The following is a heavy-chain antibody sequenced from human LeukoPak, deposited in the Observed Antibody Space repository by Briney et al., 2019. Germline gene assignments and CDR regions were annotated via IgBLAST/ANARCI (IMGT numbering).Heavy chain of an antibody. CDR2: INSDGRST. Sequence: HTGGSLRLSCAASGFTFSSYAMSWVRQAAGKGLGWVSAINSDGRSTRYADSVKGRFTISRDNAKNTLYLQMNSLRAEDTAVYYCARGGVRVYSGSYRWDYWGQGTLVTVSS. CDR1: GFTFSSYA. CDR3: ARGGVRVYSGSYRWDY. D-gene: IGHD1-26*01. J-gene: IGHJ4*02. V-gene: IGHV3-74*01.